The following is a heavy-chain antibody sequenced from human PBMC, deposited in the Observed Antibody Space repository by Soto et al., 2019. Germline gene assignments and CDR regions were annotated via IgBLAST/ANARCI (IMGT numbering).Heavy chain of an antibody. CDR3: ASSYTRARYNWFDP. CDR1: GGSISSGGYY. D-gene: IGHD2-2*02. CDR2: IYYSGST. Sequence: SETLSLTCTVSGGSISSGGYYWSRIRQHPGKGREWIGYIYYSGSTYYNPSPTSLITISVDTSKNQFSLKPSSVTASDTAVYYCASSYTRARYNWFDPWGQGTLVTVSS. J-gene: IGHJ5*02. V-gene: IGHV4-31*01.